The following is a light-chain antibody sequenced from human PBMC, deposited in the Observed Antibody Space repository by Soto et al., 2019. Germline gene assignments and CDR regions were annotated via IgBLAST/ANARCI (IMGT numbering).Light chain of an antibody. CDR3: LQSGSSPPWM. Sequence: EIVLTQSPGTLSLSPGERATVSCRASQIVSSRFLAWYQQKAGQAPRLLIYSASSRATGIPDRFSGSGSGTDFTLTISRLAPEDVAVYYCLQSGSSPPWMFGQGTRVEIK. J-gene: IGKJ1*01. CDR2: SAS. V-gene: IGKV3-20*01. CDR1: QIVSSRF.